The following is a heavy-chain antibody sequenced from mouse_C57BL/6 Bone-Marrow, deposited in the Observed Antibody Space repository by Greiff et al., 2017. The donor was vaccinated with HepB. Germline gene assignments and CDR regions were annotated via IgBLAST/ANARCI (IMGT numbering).Heavy chain of an antibody. CDR3: AIPPIYYYCSSYHFDY. V-gene: IGHV1-64*01. D-gene: IGHD1-1*01. CDR1: GYTFTSYW. CDR2: IHPNSGST. J-gene: IGHJ2*01. Sequence: QVQLQQPGAELVKPGASVKLSCKASGYTFTSYWMHWVKQRPGQGLEWIGMIHPNSGSTNYNEKFKSKATMTVDKSSSTAYMQLSRLTSEDSAVYYCAIPPIYYYCSSYHFDYWGPGTTLTVSS.